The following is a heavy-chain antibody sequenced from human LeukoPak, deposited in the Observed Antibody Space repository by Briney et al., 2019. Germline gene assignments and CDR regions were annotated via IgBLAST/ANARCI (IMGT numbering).Heavy chain of an antibody. D-gene: IGHD2-15*01. V-gene: IGHV1-8*01. Sequence: ASVKVSCKASGYTFTRSDINWVREATGQGLEWMGWMNPNSGNTGYAQKFQGRVTMTRNTTISTAYMELSSLRSEETAVYYCARYRGYCCGGSCWDWFDPWGQGTLVTVSS. CDR3: ARYRGYCCGGSCWDWFDP. CDR2: MNPNSGNT. CDR1: GYTFTRSD. J-gene: IGHJ5*02.